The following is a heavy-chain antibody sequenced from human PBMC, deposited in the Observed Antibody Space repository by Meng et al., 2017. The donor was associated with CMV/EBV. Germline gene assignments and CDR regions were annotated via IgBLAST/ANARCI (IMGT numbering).Heavy chain of an antibody. CDR1: GYTFTSYD. V-gene: IGHV1-8*01. J-gene: IGHJ6*02. CDR3: ARGPGWLLRIYYYYGMDV. CDR2: RNPNSGNT. Sequence: ASVKVSCKASGYTFTSYDINWVRQATGQGLEWMGWRNPNSGNTGYAQKFQGRVTMTRNTSISTAYMELSSLRSEDTAVYYCARGPGWLLRIYYYYGMDVWGQGTTVTVSS. D-gene: IGHD3-22*01.